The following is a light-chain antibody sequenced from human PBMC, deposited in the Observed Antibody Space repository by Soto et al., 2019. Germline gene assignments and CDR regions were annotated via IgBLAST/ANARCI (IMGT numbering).Light chain of an antibody. J-gene: IGKJ1*01. Sequence: EIVLTQSPATLSFSPWERATLSCRASQSVSSYLAWYQQKPGQAPRLLIYDASNRATGIPARFSGSGSGTDFTLTISSLEPEDFAVYYCQQRSNWPRTFGQGTKVDIK. CDR3: QQRSNWPRT. CDR2: DAS. CDR1: QSVSSY. V-gene: IGKV3-11*01.